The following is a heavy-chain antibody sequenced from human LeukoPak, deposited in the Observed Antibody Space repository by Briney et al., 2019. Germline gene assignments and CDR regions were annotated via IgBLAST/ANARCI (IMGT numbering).Heavy chain of an antibody. CDR1: GGSFSGYY. Sequence: SETLSLTCAVYGGSFSGYYWSWIRQPPGKGLEWIGEINHSGSTNYNPSLKSRVTISVDTSKNQFSLKLSSVTAADTAVYYCAGLVYYDSSGYYYWGQGTLVTVSS. CDR2: INHSGST. CDR3: AGLVYYDSSGYYY. V-gene: IGHV4-34*01. J-gene: IGHJ4*02. D-gene: IGHD3-22*01.